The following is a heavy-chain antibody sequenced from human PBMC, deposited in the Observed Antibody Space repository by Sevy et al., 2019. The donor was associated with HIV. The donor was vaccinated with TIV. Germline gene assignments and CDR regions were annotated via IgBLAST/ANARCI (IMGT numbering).Heavy chain of an antibody. CDR1: GYTFTEYY. CDR3: ARMGDYFDTGGYYPLKY. J-gene: IGHJ4*02. D-gene: IGHD3-22*01. CDR2: INPQTGGT. Sequence: ASVKVSCKASGYTFTEYYVHWLRQAPGQGLEWMGWINPQTGGTYFAKKFQDRVTLTTATSINAVYMELSWLKFDDTAVFYCARMGDYFDTGGYYPLKYWGLGTLVTVSS. V-gene: IGHV1-2*02.